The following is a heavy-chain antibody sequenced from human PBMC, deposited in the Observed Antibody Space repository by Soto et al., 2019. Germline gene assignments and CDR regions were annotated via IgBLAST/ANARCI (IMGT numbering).Heavy chain of an antibody. J-gene: IGHJ3*02. V-gene: IGHV6-1*01. CDR1: GDSVSSGTVV. Sequence: SQTLSLTCSISGDSVSSGTVVWNWIRLSPSRGLEWLGRTYYRSRWYHEYVVFLQSRISINPDTSKNHYNLQLNYVTPEDTAVYYCARGISETSVGTAFDIWGQGTKVTVSS. D-gene: IGHD1-1*01. CDR3: ARGISETSVGTAFDI. CDR2: TYYRSRWYH.